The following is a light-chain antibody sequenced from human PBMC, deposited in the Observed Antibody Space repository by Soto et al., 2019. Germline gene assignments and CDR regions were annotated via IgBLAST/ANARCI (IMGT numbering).Light chain of an antibody. Sequence: IQLTQSPSSLSASVGERVPITFRASQHISSYLVWYQQKPGKATKLLIYAASTLQSGVPSRFSGSGSGTDFTLTISSLQPEEFATYYCQQVNSYPLTFGGGNKVDIK. CDR3: QQVNSYPLT. V-gene: IGKV1-9*01. CDR2: AAS. J-gene: IGKJ4*01. CDR1: QHISSY.